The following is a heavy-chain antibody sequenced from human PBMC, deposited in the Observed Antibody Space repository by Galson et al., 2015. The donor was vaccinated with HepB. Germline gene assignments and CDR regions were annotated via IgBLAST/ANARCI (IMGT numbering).Heavy chain of an antibody. J-gene: IGHJ4*02. D-gene: IGHD3-10*01. Sequence: QSGAEVKKPGESLKISCKGSGYSFTSYWIGWVRQMPGKGLEWMGIIYPGDSDTRYSPSFQGQVTISTAKSISTADLQWSSLKAADTTMFYCAGHSHGSGSYQFGYWGPRALVTVSS. CDR1: GYSFTSYW. V-gene: IGHV5-51*01. CDR2: IYPGDSDT. CDR3: AGHSHGSGSYQFGY.